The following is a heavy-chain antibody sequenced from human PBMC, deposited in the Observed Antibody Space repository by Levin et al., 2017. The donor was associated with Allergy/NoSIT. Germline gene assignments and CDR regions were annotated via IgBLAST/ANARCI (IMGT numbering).Heavy chain of an antibody. D-gene: IGHD3-10*01. J-gene: IGHJ4*02. CDR1: GGSISRSSFY. CDR3: ASYGSGRYDRADYY. Sequence: SETLSLICTVSGGSISRSSFYWGWIRQPPGKGLEWIGSMYYSGSTHSNPSLKSRVTMSVDTSKNQFSLNLSSVTAADTAVYYCASYGSGRYDRADYYWGQGTLVTVSS. CDR2: MYYSGST. V-gene: IGHV4-39*01.